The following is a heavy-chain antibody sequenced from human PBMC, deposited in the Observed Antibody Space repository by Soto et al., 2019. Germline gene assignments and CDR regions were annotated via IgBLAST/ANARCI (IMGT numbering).Heavy chain of an antibody. Sequence: SLRLSCAASGFTFSSYSMNWVRQAPGKGLEWVSSISSSSSYIYYADSVKGRFTISRDNAKNSLYLQMNSLRAEDTAVYYCARDQSSSPTGDFDYWGQGTLVTVSS. CDR3: ARDQSSSPTGDFDY. V-gene: IGHV3-21*01. CDR1: GFTFSSYS. D-gene: IGHD6-6*01. J-gene: IGHJ4*02. CDR2: ISSSSSYI.